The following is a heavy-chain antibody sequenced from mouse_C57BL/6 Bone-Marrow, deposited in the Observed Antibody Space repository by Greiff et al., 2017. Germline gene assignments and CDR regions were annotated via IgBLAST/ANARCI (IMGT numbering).Heavy chain of an antibody. J-gene: IGHJ2*01. Sequence: VQLQQSGAELVKPGASVKLSCKASGYIFTEYTIHWVKQRSGQGLEWIGWFYPGSGSIKYNERFKDKATLTADKSSNTVYMELSRLTSEDSAVYSCAIHGRYYAYEGYFDYWGQGTTLTVSS. CDR3: AIHGRYYAYEGYFDY. CDR1: GYIFTEYT. V-gene: IGHV1-62-2*01. D-gene: IGHD2-2*01. CDR2: FYPGSGSI.